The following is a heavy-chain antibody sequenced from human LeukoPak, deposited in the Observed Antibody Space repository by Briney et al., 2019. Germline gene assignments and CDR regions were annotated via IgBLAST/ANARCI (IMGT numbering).Heavy chain of an antibody. CDR1: GFTLSSYE. V-gene: IGHV3-48*03. J-gene: IGHJ4*02. CDR2: ISTSGSTI. D-gene: IGHD1-7*01. Sequence: GGTLRLSCAASGFTLSSYEFNWVRQAPGKGLEWVSYISTSGSTIYYADSVKGRFTFSRDNARNSLYLQMNSLRAEDTAVYYCASTNWHYVYWGQGTLVTVSS. CDR3: ASTNWHYVY.